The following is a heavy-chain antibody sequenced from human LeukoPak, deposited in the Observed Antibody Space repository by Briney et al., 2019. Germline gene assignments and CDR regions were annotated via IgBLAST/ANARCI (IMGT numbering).Heavy chain of an antibody. V-gene: IGHV3-23*01. Sequence: PGGSLRLSCAVSGFTFSNYAMSWVRQAPGKGLEWVSAISGSGDNTYYADSVKGRFTVSRDNAKNSLYLQMNSLRAEDTAVYYCAELGITMIGGVWGKGTTVTISS. CDR3: AELGITMIGGV. J-gene: IGHJ6*04. CDR2: ISGSGDNT. D-gene: IGHD3-10*02. CDR1: GFTFSNYA.